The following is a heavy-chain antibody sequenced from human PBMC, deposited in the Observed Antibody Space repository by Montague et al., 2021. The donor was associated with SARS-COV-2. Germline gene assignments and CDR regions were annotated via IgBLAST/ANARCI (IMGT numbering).Heavy chain of an antibody. CDR3: ARGAPTITMIVVVFTGAGWYFDL. CDR2: INHSGSI. D-gene: IGHD3-22*01. J-gene: IGHJ2*01. CDR1: SGSFSDHY. Sequence: SETLSLTCAVYSGSFSDHYWTWIRQPPGKGLEWIGEINHSGSINYNPSLKSRVSISVDTSKNQFSLKLTSVTAADTAVYYCARGAPTITMIVVVFTGAGWYFDLWGRGTLVTVSS. V-gene: IGHV4-34*01.